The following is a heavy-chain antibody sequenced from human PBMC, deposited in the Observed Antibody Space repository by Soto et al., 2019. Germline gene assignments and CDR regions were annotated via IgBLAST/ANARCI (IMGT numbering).Heavy chain of an antibody. CDR2: ISATGDTT. J-gene: IGHJ5*02. CDR1: GFPFNSYA. Sequence: EVQLLESGGGLVQPGGSLRISCAASGFPFNSYAMNWVRQAPGKGLEWVSGISATGDTTYHADSVKGRFTVSRDNPKNTLYLPLSSLRAEDTAVYYFAQDLGVSTVLGIMISWGPGTLVTVSS. CDR3: AQDLGVSTVLGIMIS. V-gene: IGHV3-23*01. D-gene: IGHD3-10*01.